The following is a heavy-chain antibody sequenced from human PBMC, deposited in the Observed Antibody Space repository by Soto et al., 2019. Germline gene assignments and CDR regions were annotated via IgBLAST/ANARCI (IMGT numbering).Heavy chain of an antibody. CDR2: VYRTGST. CDR1: GGSISTSNW. D-gene: IGHD2-15*01. J-gene: IGHJ4*02. CDR3: ARARATLAAAAIFDC. V-gene: IGHV4-4*02. Sequence: QVQLQESGPGLVKPSGTLSLTCAVSGGSISTSNWWSWVRQPPGKGLEWIGEVYRTGSTNYNPSRESRLTISGDKSKNQFALKRTSVTAADTAVYYCARARATLAAAAIFDCGGQGTLVTVSS.